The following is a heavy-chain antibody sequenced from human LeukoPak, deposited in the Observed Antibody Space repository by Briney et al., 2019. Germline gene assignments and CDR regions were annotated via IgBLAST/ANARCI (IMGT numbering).Heavy chain of an antibody. Sequence: PSETLSLTCTVSGGSISSYYWSWIRQPPGKGLEWIGEIYHDGSTNYNPSLKSGVTISVGTSKNQWCLRLTAVAAADWAMYYWGRNAAYCIYLWGQGTLVTVSS. CDR1: GGSISSYY. D-gene: IGHD2-15*01. J-gene: IGHJ1*01. V-gene: IGHV4-59*12. CDR3: GRNAAYCIYL. CDR2: IYHDGST.